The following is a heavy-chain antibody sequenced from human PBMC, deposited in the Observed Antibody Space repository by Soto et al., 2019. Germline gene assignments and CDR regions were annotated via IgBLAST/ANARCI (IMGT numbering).Heavy chain of an antibody. J-gene: IGHJ6*03. D-gene: IGHD6-6*01. CDR1: GFTFSSYS. V-gene: IGHV3-48*01. CDR2: ISSSSSTI. Sequence: EVQLVESGGGLVQPGGSLRLSCAASGFTFSSYSMNWVRQAPGKGLEWVSYISSSSSTIYYADSVKGLFTISRDNAKNSLYLQMNSLRAEDTAVYYCARESSSPNYYYYYYMDVWGKGTTVTVSS. CDR3: ARESSSPNYYYYYYMDV.